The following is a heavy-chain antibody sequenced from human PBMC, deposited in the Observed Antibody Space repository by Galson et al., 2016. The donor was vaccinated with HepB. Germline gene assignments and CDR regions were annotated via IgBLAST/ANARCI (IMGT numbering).Heavy chain of an antibody. Sequence: GLEWIGRIYVSGSTNYSPSLRSRVTISLDTSKNQFSLRLNSVTAADTAVYYCASVKGWGYDYWGQGTLVTVSA. D-gene: IGHD3-16*01. CDR2: IYVSGST. V-gene: IGHV4-61*02. J-gene: IGHJ4*02. CDR3: ASVKGWGYDY.